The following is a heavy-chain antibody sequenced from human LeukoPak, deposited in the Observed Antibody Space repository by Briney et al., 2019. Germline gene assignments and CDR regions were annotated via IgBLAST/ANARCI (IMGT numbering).Heavy chain of an antibody. Sequence: SSETLSLTCTVSGGSISTYYWSWIRQPPGKGLEWIGYIYYSGSTNSTPSLKSRVTISVDTSENQFSLKLSSVTAADTAVYYCAHTSGWYDGYFDYWGQGTLVTVSS. J-gene: IGHJ4*02. CDR1: GGSISTYY. D-gene: IGHD6-19*01. V-gene: IGHV4-59*01. CDR3: AHTSGWYDGYFDY. CDR2: IYYSGST.